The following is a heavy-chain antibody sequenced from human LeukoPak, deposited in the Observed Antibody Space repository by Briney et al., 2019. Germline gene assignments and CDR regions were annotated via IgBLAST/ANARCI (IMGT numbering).Heavy chain of an antibody. CDR3: ARYYRLDY. J-gene: IGHJ4*02. CDR1: GFTFSAYG. CDR2: IRYDGSKK. D-gene: IGHD2-15*01. V-gene: IGHV3-30*02. Sequence: GGSLRLSCAASGFTFSAYGMHWVRQAPGKGLEWVAFIRYDGSKKYYADSVKGRFTISRDNSKNTLYLQMNSLRADDTAVYYCARYYRLDYWGQGTLVTVSS.